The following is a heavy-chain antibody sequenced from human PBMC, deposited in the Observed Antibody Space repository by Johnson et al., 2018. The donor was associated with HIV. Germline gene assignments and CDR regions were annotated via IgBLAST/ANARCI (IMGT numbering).Heavy chain of an antibody. D-gene: IGHD3-10*01. CDR1: GFTVSSNY. V-gene: IGHV3-66*03. CDR3: AREIKGFGFWWDAFDM. Sequence: VQLVESGGGLIQPGGSLRLSCAASGFTVSSNYMSWVRQAPGKGLEWVSVIYSGGSTYYADPVKGRFTISRDNSTNTLSLEMNSLRAEDTAGYYCAREIKGFGFWWDAFDMWGQGTMVTVSS. CDR2: IYSGGST. J-gene: IGHJ3*02.